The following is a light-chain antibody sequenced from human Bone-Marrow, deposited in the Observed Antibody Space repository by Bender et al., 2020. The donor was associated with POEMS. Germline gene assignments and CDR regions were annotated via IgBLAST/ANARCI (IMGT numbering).Light chain of an antibody. J-gene: IGLJ3*02. CDR1: SSNIGAGYD. CDR3: QSYDNSLGGWV. Sequence: QSVLTQPPSVSEAPGQRVTISCTGSSSNIGAGYDVHWYQQLPGTAPKVLIYGNSNRPSGVPDRFSGSKSGTSASLAITGLQAEDEGDYYCQSYDNSLGGWVFGGGTKLTVL. CDR2: GNS. V-gene: IGLV1-40*01.